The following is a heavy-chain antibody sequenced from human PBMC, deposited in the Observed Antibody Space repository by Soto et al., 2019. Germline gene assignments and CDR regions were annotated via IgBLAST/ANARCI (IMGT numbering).Heavy chain of an antibody. Sequence: GGSLRLSCAASGFTFSSYGMHWVRQAPGKGLEWVAVIWYDGSNKYYADSVKGRFTISRDNSKNTLYLQMNSLRAEDTAVYYCARESYGYSLDYYYYGMDVWGQGTTVTVSS. J-gene: IGHJ6*02. CDR1: GFTFSSYG. D-gene: IGHD5-18*01. CDR3: ARESYGYSLDYYYYGMDV. V-gene: IGHV3-33*01. CDR2: IWYDGSNK.